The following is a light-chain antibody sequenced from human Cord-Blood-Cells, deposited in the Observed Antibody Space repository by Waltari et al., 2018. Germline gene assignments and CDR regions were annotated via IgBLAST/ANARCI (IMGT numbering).Light chain of an antibody. Sequence: EILLTQSPPTLSLSPGERATLSCRASQSVSSYLAWYQQKPGQAPRLLIYDASNRATGIPARFSGSGSGTDFTLTISSLEPEDFAVYYCQQRSNWPPGYTFGQGTKLEIK. CDR2: DAS. CDR1: QSVSSY. CDR3: QQRSNWPPGYT. J-gene: IGKJ2*01. V-gene: IGKV3-11*01.